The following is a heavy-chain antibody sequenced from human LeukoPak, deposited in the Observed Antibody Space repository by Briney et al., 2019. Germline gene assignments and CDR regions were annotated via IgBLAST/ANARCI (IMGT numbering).Heavy chain of an antibody. Sequence: GGSLRLSCAASGFTFSSYAMHGVRQAPGKGLEGVAVISYDGSNKYYADSVKGRFTISRDNSKNTLYLQMNSLRAEDTAVYYCARDALAYCGGDCYPGFDYWGQGTLVTVSS. CDR3: ARDALAYCGGDCYPGFDY. J-gene: IGHJ4*02. D-gene: IGHD2-21*02. CDR2: ISYDGSNK. V-gene: IGHV3-30*04. CDR1: GFTFSSYA.